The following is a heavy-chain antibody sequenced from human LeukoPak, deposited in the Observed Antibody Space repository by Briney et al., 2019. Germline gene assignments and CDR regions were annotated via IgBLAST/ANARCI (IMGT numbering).Heavy chain of an antibody. D-gene: IGHD6-13*01. J-gene: IGHJ4*02. Sequence: SETLSLTCAVSGGSISSGGYSWSWIRQPPGKGLEWIGYIYHSGSTYYNPSLKSRVTISVDKSKNQFSLKLSSVTAADTAVYYCARRSSSSYDYWGQGTLVTVSS. V-gene: IGHV4-30-2*01. CDR2: IYHSGST. CDR1: GGSISSGGYS. CDR3: ARRSSSSYDY.